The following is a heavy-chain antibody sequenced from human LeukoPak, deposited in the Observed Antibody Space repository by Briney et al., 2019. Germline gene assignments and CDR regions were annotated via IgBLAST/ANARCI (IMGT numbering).Heavy chain of an antibody. CDR1: GFTFSSYA. Sequence: GGSLRLSCAASGFTFSSYAMSWVRQAPGKGLEWVSGISWNSGSIGYADSVKGRFTISRDNAKNSLYLQMNSLRAEDTALYYCARLYYGMDVWGQGTTVTVSS. CDR3: ARLYYGMDV. J-gene: IGHJ6*02. D-gene: IGHD2-21*01. V-gene: IGHV3-9*01. CDR2: ISWNSGSI.